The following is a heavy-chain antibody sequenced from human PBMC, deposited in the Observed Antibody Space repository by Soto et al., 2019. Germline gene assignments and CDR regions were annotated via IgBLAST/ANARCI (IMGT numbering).Heavy chain of an antibody. V-gene: IGHV4-34*01. J-gene: IGHJ4*02. CDR1: GGSFRGYF. Sequence: LSLTCAVSGGSFRGYFWSWIRQSPDKGLEWIGEINDSGSTYYNPSFKSRLTISVDTSNSQISLRLTAVTAADSAVYYCQGGDFWGQGTRVTISS. CDR3: QGGDF. CDR2: INDSGST. D-gene: IGHD3-16*01.